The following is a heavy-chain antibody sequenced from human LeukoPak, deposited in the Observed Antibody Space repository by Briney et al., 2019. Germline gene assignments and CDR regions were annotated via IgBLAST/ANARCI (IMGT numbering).Heavy chain of an antibody. D-gene: IGHD2/OR15-2a*01. J-gene: IGHJ4*02. CDR3: ARLNIGSCYFDY. CDR1: GYTFTNYF. CDR2: INAGNGET. Sequence: ASVKISCKAHGYTFTNYFIHWVRQAPGQRLEWMGRINAGNGETQYSQKFQGRVTVTSDTSASTADMELSSLRSEDTAMYYCARLNIGSCYFDYWGQGTLVTVSS. V-gene: IGHV1-3*01.